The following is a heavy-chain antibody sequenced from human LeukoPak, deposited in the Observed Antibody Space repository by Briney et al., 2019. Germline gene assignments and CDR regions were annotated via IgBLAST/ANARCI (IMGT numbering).Heavy chain of an antibody. D-gene: IGHD5-24*01. Sequence: ASVKVSCKASGYTFTDYYMHWVRQAPGQGLEWMGWLNPNSGDTNYAQKFQGRVSMTRDTSISTAYMDLSDLRSDDTAVYYCARGRNIEMTTMSGGSDYWGQGILVTVSS. V-gene: IGHV1-2*02. CDR3: ARGRNIEMTTMSGGSDY. CDR1: GYTFTDYY. J-gene: IGHJ4*02. CDR2: LNPNSGDT.